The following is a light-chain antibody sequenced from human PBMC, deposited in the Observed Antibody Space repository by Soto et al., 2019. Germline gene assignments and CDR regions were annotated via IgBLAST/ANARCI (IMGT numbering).Light chain of an antibody. CDR3: LLSYSGARL. CDR2: NTS. CDR1: NGTVTSGHY. Sequence: QAVVTQEPSLTVSPGGTVTLTCGSSNGTVTSGHYPYWFHQKPGQAPRTLVYNTSDKHSWTPARFSGSLLGGKAALTLSGAQPEDEADFYCLLSYSGARLFGGGTKLTVL. V-gene: IGLV7-46*01. J-gene: IGLJ3*02.